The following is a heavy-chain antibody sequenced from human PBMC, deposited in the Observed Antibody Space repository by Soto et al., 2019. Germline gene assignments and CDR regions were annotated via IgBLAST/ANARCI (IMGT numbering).Heavy chain of an antibody. CDR2: ISAYNGNT. CDR3: ARDGALGETYYYYGMDV. J-gene: IGHJ6*02. D-gene: IGHD3-16*01. V-gene: IGHV1-18*01. CDR1: GYTFTSYG. Sequence: QVQLVQSGAEVKKPGASVKVSCKASGYTFTSYGITWVRQAPGQGLEWMGWISAYNGNTNYAQKLQGRVTMTTDTSTSTAYMELRSLRSDDTAVYSCARDGALGETYYYYGMDVWGQGTTVTVSS.